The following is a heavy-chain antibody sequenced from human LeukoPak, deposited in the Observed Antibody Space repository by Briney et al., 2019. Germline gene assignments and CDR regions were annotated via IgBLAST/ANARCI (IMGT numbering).Heavy chain of an antibody. CDR2: ISSSSSYI. Sequence: SGGSLRLSCAASGFTFSSYSMNWVRQAPGKGLEWVSSISSSSSYIYYADSVKGRFTISRDNAKNSLYLQMNSLRAEDTAVYYCARPLEWSYYYGMDVWGQGTTVTVSS. CDR3: ARPLEWSYYYGMDV. CDR1: GFTFSSYS. V-gene: IGHV3-21*01. J-gene: IGHJ6*02. D-gene: IGHD3-3*01.